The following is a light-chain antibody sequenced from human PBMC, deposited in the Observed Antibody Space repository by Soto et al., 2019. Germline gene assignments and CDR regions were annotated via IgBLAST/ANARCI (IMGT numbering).Light chain of an antibody. CDR2: GSS. Sequence: EIVLTQSPGTLSLSPGERATLSCRASQSVSGSYLAWYQQKPGQSPRLLIYGSSDRATGIPDRFSGSGSGTDFTLTISRVEPEDFGEYYCQQYASASPYSFGQGTKMEIK. CDR1: QSVSGSY. V-gene: IGKV3-20*01. CDR3: QQYASASPYS. J-gene: IGKJ2*03.